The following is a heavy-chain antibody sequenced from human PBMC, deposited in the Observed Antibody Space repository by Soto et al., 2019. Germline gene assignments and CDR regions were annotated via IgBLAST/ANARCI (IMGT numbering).Heavy chain of an antibody. D-gene: IGHD3-10*01. J-gene: IGHJ4*02. CDR3: AAGPGGGGY. CDR2: IYSGGYT. CDR1: GFTVSNNY. Sequence: EVQLVESGGGLIQPGGSLRLSCAVSGFTVSNNYMSWVRQAPGKGLEGVSVIYSGGYTAYGDSVKGRFTISRDNSKNTLYFQTTSGSPDGSALYYCAAGPGGGGYWGQGTLVTVSS. V-gene: IGHV3-53*01.